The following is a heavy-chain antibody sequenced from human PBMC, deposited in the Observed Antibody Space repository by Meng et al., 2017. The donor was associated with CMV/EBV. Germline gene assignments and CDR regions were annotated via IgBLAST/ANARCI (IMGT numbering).Heavy chain of an antibody. D-gene: IGHD2-2*01. CDR3: AAGGNIVVVPAATMGESEYFQH. J-gene: IGHJ1*01. CDR1: GFTFTSSA. V-gene: IGHV1-58*01. CDR2: IVVGSGNT. Sequence: SVKVSCKASGFTFTSSAVQWVRQARGQRLEWIGWIVVGSGNTNYAQKFQERVTITRDVSTSTAYMELSSLRSEDTAVYYCAAGGNIVVVPAATMGESEYFQHWGQGTLVTVSS.